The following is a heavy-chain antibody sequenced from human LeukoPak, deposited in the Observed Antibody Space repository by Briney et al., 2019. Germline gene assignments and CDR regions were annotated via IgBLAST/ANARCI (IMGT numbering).Heavy chain of an antibody. J-gene: IGHJ4*02. CDR1: GFTVSNNY. Sequence: PGGSLRLSCAASGFTVSNNYMSWVRQAPGKGLEWVSVIYSGGNTYYADSVKGRFAISRDYSRNTVYLQMNSLRAEDTAVYYCARGGPFPLYSSSWGTHYSLFDYWGQGTLVTVSS. V-gene: IGHV3-53*01. CDR2: IYSGGNT. D-gene: IGHD6-13*01. CDR3: ARGGPFPLYSSSWGTHYSLFDY.